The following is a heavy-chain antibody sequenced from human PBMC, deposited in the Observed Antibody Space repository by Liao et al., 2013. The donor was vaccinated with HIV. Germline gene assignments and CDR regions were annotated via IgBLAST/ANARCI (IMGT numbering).Heavy chain of an antibody. CDR1: GGSVRSNFYY. V-gene: IGHV4-39*07. CDR2: IFYSGST. J-gene: IGHJ3*01. D-gene: IGHD3-10*01. Sequence: QLQLQESGPGLVKPSETLSVTCTVSGGSVRSNFYYWAWIRQPPGKGLEWIGSIFYSGSTYYNPSLKSRVTISVDTSKNQFSLKLSSVTAADTAIYYCARSERWTLSSGDVWGQGTMVTVSS. CDR3: ARSERWTLSSGDV.